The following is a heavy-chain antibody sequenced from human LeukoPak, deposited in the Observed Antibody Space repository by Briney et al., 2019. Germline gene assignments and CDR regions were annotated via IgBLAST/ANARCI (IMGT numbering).Heavy chain of an antibody. CDR2: INHSGST. V-gene: IGHV4-34*01. Sequence: SETLSLTCAVYGGSFSGYYWSWIRQPPGKGLEWIGEINHSGSTNYNPSLKSRVTIPVDTSKNQFSLKLSSVTAADTAVYYCARLDSSSWYLVYNWFDPWGQGTLVTVSS. CDR1: GGSFSGYY. CDR3: ARLDSSSWYLVYNWFDP. D-gene: IGHD6-13*01. J-gene: IGHJ5*02.